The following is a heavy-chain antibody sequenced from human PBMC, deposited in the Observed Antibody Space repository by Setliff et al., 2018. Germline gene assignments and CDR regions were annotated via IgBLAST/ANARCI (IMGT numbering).Heavy chain of an antibody. J-gene: IGHJ4*02. V-gene: IGHV3-73*01. CDR2: ITSEPNLSAT. CDR1: GFTFSASA. D-gene: IGHD1-26*01. Sequence: GGSLRLSCAASGFTFSASAMHWVRQASGKGLEWVGLITSEPNLSATAYAASVKGRFTISRDDSKNTAYLQMNSLQSEDTAVYYCAGGKTVGYWGQGRLVTVSS. CDR3: AGGKTVGY.